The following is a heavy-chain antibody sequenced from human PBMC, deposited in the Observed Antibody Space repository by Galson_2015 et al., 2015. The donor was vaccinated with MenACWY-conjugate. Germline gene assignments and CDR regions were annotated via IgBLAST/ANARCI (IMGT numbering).Heavy chain of an antibody. CDR3: TSPRSPYYYDSSGYFPTFDY. CDR2: IRSKAYGGTT. Sequence: SLRLSCAASGFTFGDYAMSWFRQAPGKGLEWVGFIRSKAYGGTTEYAASVKGRFTISRDDSKSIAYLQMNSLKTEDTAVYYCTSPRSPYYYDSSGYFPTFDYWGQGTLVTVSS. V-gene: IGHV3-49*03. D-gene: IGHD3-22*01. CDR1: GFTFGDYA. J-gene: IGHJ4*02.